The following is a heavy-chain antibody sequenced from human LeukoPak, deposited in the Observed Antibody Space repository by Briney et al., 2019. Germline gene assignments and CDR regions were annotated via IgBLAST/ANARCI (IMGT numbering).Heavy chain of an antibody. D-gene: IGHD6-13*01. Sequence: ASVKVSCKPSGGTFSSYAISWVRQAPGQGLEWMGGIIPIFGTANYAQKFQGRVTITTDESTSTAYMELSSLRSEDTAVYYCARYSSSWYAYDYWGQGTLVTVSS. CDR1: GGTFSSYA. CDR3: ARYSSSWYAYDY. CDR2: IIPIFGTA. J-gene: IGHJ4*02. V-gene: IGHV1-69*05.